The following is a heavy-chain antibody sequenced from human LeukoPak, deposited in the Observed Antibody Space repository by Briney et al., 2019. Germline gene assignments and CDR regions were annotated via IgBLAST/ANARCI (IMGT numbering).Heavy chain of an antibody. CDR2: TYYRSKWYN. CDR1: GDSVSSNSAA. D-gene: IGHD3-9*01. CDR3: ASSKFDILTGYYPIPNYYYYYGMDV. Sequence: SQTLSLTCAISGDSVSSNSAAWNWIRQSPSRGLEWLGRTYYRSKWYNDYAVSVKSRITINPDTSKNQFSLKLSSVTAADTAVYYCASSKFDILTGYYPIPNYYYYYGMDVWGQGTTVTVSS. V-gene: IGHV6-1*01. J-gene: IGHJ6*02.